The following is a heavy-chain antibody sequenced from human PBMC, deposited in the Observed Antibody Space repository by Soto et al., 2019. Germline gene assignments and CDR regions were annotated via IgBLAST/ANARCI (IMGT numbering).Heavy chain of an antibody. J-gene: IGHJ3*02. CDR3: AKAHPYSGASPRVYDI. CDR1: GFSFNTYS. D-gene: IGHD1-26*01. CDR2: ISGGGTNT. V-gene: IGHV3-23*01. Sequence: GGSLRLSCAASGFSFNTYSMTWVRQAPGKGLEWVSIISGGGTNTYYADSVKGRFTISRDNSKNTLYLQMNSLRAEDTAVYYCAKAHPYSGASPRVYDIWGQGSMVIVSS.